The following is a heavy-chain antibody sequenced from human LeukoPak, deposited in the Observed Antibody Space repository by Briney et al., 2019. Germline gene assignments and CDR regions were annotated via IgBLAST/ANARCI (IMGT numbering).Heavy chain of an antibody. CDR1: GFTFSSDA. D-gene: IGHD5-12*01. J-gene: IGHJ4*02. CDR3: AKEIRDGYNPFDY. CDR2: ISGSGGST. Sequence: GGSLRLSCAASGFTFSSDAMNWVRQAPGKGLEWVSAISGSGGSTYYADSVKGRFTISRDNSKNTLYLQMNSLRAEDTAVYYCAKEIRDGYNPFDYWGQGTLVTVSS. V-gene: IGHV3-23*01.